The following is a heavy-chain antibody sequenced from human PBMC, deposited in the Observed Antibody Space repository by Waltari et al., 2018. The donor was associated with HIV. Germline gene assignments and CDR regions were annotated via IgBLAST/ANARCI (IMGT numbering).Heavy chain of an antibody. CDR1: GFKFGEDG. V-gene: IGHV3-20*04. CDR3: AREGSKGADCSSTSCRYFDL. CDR2: INWRGDAT. J-gene: IGHJ2*01. D-gene: IGHD2-2*01. Sequence: VRLAESGGGAVRPGGSLRLSCAASGFKFGEDGMSWVRQPPGTGMEWVSGINWRGDATTYADSGRGRFTISRDNAKNSLYLQMNSLRAEDTALYYCAREGSKGADCSSTSCRYFDLWGRGSLVTVSS.